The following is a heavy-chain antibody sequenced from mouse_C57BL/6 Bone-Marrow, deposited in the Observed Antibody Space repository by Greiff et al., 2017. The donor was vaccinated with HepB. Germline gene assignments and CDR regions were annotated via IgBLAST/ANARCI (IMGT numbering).Heavy chain of an antibody. Sequence: QVQLQQPGAELVRPGSSVKLSCKASGYTFTSYWMDWVKQRPGQGLEWIGNIYPSDSETHYNQKFKDKATLTVDKSSSTAYMQLSSLTSEDSAVYYCAREGYLYAMDYWGQGTSVTVSS. V-gene: IGHV1-61*01. J-gene: IGHJ4*01. D-gene: IGHD2-2*01. CDR2: IYPSDSET. CDR1: GYTFTSYW. CDR3: AREGYLYAMDY.